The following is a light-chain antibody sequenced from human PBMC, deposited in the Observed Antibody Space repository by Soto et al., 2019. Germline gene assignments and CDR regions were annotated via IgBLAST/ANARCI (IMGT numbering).Light chain of an antibody. CDR3: QQYNNWPPWT. V-gene: IGKV3-15*01. Sequence: EILMTQSPATLSVSPGERATLSCRASQSVSSNLAWYQQKPGQAPRLLIYSASTRATGIPARFSGSGSGTEFILTISSLQSEDFAVYYCQQYNNWPPWTFGQGTKVEIK. CDR1: QSVSSN. CDR2: SAS. J-gene: IGKJ1*01.